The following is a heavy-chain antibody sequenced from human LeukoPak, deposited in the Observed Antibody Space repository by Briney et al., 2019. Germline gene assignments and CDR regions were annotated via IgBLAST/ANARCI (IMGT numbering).Heavy chain of an antibody. V-gene: IGHV3-23*01. CDR3: AKTGGIAAAH. D-gene: IGHD6-13*01. CDR1: GFTFSTYG. CDR2: ISGSGGST. J-gene: IGHJ4*02. Sequence: PGGSLRLSCAASGFTFSTYGMTWVRQAPGKGLEWVSAISGSGGSTYYADSVKGRFTISRDNSKNTLYLQMNSLRAEDTALYHCAKTGGIAAAHWGQGTLVTVSS.